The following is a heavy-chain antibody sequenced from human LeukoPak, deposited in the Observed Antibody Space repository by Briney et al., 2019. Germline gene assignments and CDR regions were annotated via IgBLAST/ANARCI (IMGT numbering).Heavy chain of an antibody. CDR1: GFTLSSLA. J-gene: IGHJ4*02. V-gene: IGHV3-21*01. CDR2: SGTRSGTK. D-gene: IGHD3-16*02. Sequence: PGGSLRLSCAASGFTLSSLAMHWVRQAPGKGLEWVSSSGTRSGTKYYADSVMGRITISRDSAMNSVSLQINSLRAEDTAVYYCLLQMTYGELSDPDFRGQGTLVTVSS. CDR3: LLQMTYGELSDPDF.